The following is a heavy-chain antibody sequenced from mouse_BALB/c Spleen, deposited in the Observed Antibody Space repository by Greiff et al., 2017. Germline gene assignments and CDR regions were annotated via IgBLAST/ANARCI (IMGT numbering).Heavy chain of an antibody. J-gene: IGHJ4*01. Sequence: EVQGVESGGGLVKPGGSLKLSCAASGFTFSDYYMYWVRQTPEKRLEWVATISDGGSYTYYPDSVKGRFTISRDTAKNNLYLQMSSLKSEDTAMYYCARDYYYGSSYVGAMDYWGQGTSVTVSS. CDR1: GFTFSDYY. V-gene: IGHV5-4*02. D-gene: IGHD1-1*01. CDR2: ISDGGSYT. CDR3: ARDYYYGSSYVGAMDY.